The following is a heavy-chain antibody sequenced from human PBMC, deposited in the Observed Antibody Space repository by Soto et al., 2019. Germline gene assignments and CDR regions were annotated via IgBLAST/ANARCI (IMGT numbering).Heavy chain of an antibody. V-gene: IGHV3-23*01. CDR1: GITFSTFT. Sequence: GGSLRLSCAASGITFSTFTMTWVRQAPGKGLEWVSAILPSGAATFYADSVKGRFTVSRDNSKNTLYLQMNGLRVGDTAIYYCAQGSTGPDYWGQGTLVTVSS. CDR2: ILPSGAAT. J-gene: IGHJ4*02. CDR3: AQGSTGPDY.